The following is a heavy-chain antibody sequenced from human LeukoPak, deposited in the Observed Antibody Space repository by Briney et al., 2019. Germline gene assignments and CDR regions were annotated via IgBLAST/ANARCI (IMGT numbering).Heavy chain of an antibody. Sequence: GGSLRLSCAASGFTFSSYVMSWVRQAPGKGLEWVSTISGSGGSTYYTDSVKGRLTISRDNSKNTLYLQVNSLRAEDTAVYYCAKEVGYFDYWGQGTLVTVSS. CDR2: ISGSGGST. V-gene: IGHV3-23*01. D-gene: IGHD1-26*01. CDR1: GFTFSSYV. J-gene: IGHJ4*02. CDR3: AKEVGYFDY.